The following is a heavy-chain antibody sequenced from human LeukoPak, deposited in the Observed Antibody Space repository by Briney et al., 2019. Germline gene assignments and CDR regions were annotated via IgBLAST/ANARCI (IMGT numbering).Heavy chain of an antibody. V-gene: IGHV3-23*01. CDR2: IRGSGGST. D-gene: IGHD3-16*02. CDR1: GFTFSSYA. Sequence: GGSLRLSCAASGFTFSSYAMSWVRQAPGKGLEWVSAIRGSGGSTYYADSVKGRFTISRDNSKNTLYLQMNSLRAEDTAVYYCAKDPYYDYVWGSYRYTNYFDYWSQGTLVTVSS. J-gene: IGHJ4*02. CDR3: AKDPYYDYVWGSYRYTNYFDY.